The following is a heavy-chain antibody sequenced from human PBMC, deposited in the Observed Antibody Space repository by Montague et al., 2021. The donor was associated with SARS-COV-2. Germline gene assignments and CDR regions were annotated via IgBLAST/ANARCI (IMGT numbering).Heavy chain of an antibody. CDR3: ARDIRIPMLIVIQRYGMDV. V-gene: IGHV4-39*07. D-gene: IGHD3-22*01. CDR2: IYYSGST. CDR1: GGSISSSSSY. J-gene: IGHJ6*02. Sequence: SETLSLTCTVSGGSISSSSSYWGWIRQPPGMGLEWIGSIYYSGSTYYNPSLKSRITISVDTSKNQFSLRLSSVTAADTAVYYCARDIRIPMLIVIQRYGMDVRGQGSAVTVSS.